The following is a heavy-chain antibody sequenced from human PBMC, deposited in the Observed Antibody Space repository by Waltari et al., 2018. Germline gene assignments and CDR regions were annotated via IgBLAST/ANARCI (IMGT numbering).Heavy chain of an antibody. J-gene: IGHJ3*02. Sequence: QVQLQESGPGLVKPSETLSLTCAVSGYSISSGYYWGWIRQPPGKGLEWIGSIYHSGSTSYTPSLKSRVTISVDTSKNQFSLKLSSVTAADTAVYYCARDYDYIWGSYRVKQEEHAFDIWGQGTMVTVSS. CDR1: GYSISSGYY. CDR3: ARDYDYIWGSYRVKQEEHAFDI. V-gene: IGHV4-38-2*02. CDR2: IYHSGST. D-gene: IGHD3-16*02.